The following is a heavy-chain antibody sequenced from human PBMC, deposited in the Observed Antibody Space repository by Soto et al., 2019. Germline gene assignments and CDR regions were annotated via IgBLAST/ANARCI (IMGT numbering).Heavy chain of an antibody. CDR1: GFTFSSYD. CDR3: ARGGTTVVTPIDY. Sequence: EVQLVESGGGLVQPGGSLRLSCAASGFTFSSYDMYWARQATGKGLEWVSTIGTAGDTYYPGSVKGRFTISSENAKNSLYLQMNSLRAEDTAVYCARGGTTVVTPIDYWGQGTLVTVSS. D-gene: IGHD4-17*01. V-gene: IGHV3-13*01. J-gene: IGHJ4*02. CDR2: IGTAGDT.